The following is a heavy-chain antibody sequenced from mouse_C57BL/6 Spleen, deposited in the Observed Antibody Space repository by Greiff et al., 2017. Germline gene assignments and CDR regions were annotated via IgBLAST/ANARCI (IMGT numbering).Heavy chain of an antibody. V-gene: IGHV1-52*01. J-gene: IGHJ2*01. D-gene: IGHD2-4*01. Sequence: VQLQQPGAELVRPGSSVKLSCKASGYTFTSYWMHWVKQRPIQGLEWIGNIDPSDSVTHSNQKLKDKATLTVDKSSSTAYMRRSSLTSEDSAVYYCARGDDYDGVTYYFDYWGQGTTLTVSS. CDR2: IDPSDSVT. CDR1: GYTFTSYW. CDR3: ARGDDYDGVTYYFDY.